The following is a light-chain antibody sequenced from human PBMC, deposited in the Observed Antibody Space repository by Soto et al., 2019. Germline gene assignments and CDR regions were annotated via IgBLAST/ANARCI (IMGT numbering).Light chain of an antibody. J-gene: IGLJ2*01. CDR2: EGR. Sequence: QSVLTQPASVSGSPGQSITSSCTGTSSDVGSYKLFSWYQQHPGKAPKLIIYEGRKRPSGVPNRFSASNSCNAASLTISGLQAEDEAVYYGCSYAGTNTPFGGGTKLTVL. CDR3: CSYAGTNTP. V-gene: IGLV2-23*01. CDR1: SSDVGSYKL.